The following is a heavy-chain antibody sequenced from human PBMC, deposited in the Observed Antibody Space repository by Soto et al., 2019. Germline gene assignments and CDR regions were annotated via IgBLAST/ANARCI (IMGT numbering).Heavy chain of an antibody. CDR1: GFTFSRHS. CDR2: ISNGSRYI. CDR3: ATTTMTSDFDY. J-gene: IGHJ4*02. D-gene: IGHD4-17*01. Sequence: EVQLVESGGGLVKPGGSLRLSCVGSGFTFSRHSMNWVRQAPGKGLEWVSSISNGSRYIYYADSVKGRFIISRDNAKNSLYLQMNSLRAEDTALYYCATTTMTSDFDYWGQGTLVTVSS. V-gene: IGHV3-21*01.